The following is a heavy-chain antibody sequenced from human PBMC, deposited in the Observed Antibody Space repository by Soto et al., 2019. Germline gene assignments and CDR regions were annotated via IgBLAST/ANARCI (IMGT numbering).Heavy chain of an antibody. CDR2: ISSSSSRI. CDR3: ASDPGIAGAGMAY. J-gene: IGHJ1*01. Sequence: EVQLVESGGGLIQPGGSLRLSCAASGFSFNTYAMNWVRQAPGKGLEWISYISSSSSRIYYADSVKGRFTLSRDNAKNSLYLQMNSPRAEATAVYSCASDPGIAGAGMAYSGQGTLVTVSS. CDR1: GFSFNTYA. D-gene: IGHD6-19*01. V-gene: IGHV3-48*04.